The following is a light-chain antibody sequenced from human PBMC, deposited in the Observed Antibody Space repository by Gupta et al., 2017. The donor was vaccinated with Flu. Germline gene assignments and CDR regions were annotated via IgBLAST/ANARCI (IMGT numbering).Light chain of an antibody. CDR1: SNDVGGSNR. Sequence: QSATTQPRSVSGSPGQSVTISCTGPSNDVGGSNRVSWYQQRPGKAPKLILYDVTERPSGVPDRFSGSKSGNTASLTISGLQADDEADYYCSSHAGRVTWVFGTGTTVTVL. J-gene: IGLJ1*01. V-gene: IGLV2-11*01. CDR3: SSHAGRVTWV. CDR2: DVT.